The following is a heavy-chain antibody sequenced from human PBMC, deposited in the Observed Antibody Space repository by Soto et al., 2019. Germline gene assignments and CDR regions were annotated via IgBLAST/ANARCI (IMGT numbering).Heavy chain of an antibody. V-gene: IGHV3-30*18. Sequence: QVQLVESGGGVVQPGRSLRLSCAVSGFTFSSYGIHWVRQAPDKGLEWVAVISYDGSNKYYADSVKGRFTISRDNSKNALYRQMNSLRTEDTGVYYWAKDLVSYGDHEAPLEPMDVWGQGTTVTVSS. CDR1: GFTFSSYG. J-gene: IGHJ6*02. D-gene: IGHD4-17*01. CDR2: ISYDGSNK. CDR3: AKDLVSYGDHEAPLEPMDV.